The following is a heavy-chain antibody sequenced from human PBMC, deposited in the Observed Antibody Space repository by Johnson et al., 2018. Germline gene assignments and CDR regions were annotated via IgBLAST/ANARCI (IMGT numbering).Heavy chain of an antibody. J-gene: IGHJ3*02. CDR3: ARIITGTTARAFDI. D-gene: IGHD1-20*01. Sequence: QVQLQESGPGLVKPSETLSLTCTVSGGSINNYYWSWIRQPPGKGLEWIGYIYYSGSTRYNPSLKSRVTISVDTSNNQFSLNMSSVTAADTAVYYCARIITGTTARAFDIWGQVTMVTVSS. CDR1: GGSINNYY. V-gene: IGHV4-59*01. CDR2: IYYSGST.